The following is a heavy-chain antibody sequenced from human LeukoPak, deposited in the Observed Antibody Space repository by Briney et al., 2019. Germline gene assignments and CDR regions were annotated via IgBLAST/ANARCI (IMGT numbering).Heavy chain of an antibody. D-gene: IGHD6-13*01. CDR3: ARGRSEGIAAAGFDY. J-gene: IGHJ4*02. CDR2: INHSGST. Sequence: SETLSLTCAVYGGSFSGYYWSWIRQPPEKGLEWIGEINHSGSTNYNPSLKSRVTISVDTSKNQFSLKLSSVTAADTAVYYCARGRSEGIAAAGFDYWGQGTLVTVSP. V-gene: IGHV4-34*01. CDR1: GGSFSGYY.